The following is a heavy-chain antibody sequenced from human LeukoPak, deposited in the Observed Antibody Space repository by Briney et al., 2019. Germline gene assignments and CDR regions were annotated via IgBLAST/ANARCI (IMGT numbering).Heavy chain of an antibody. V-gene: IGHV1-2*02. J-gene: IGHJ4*02. Sequence: ASVKVSCKASGYTFTGYYMHWVRQAPGQGLEWMGWINPNSGGTNYAQKFQGRVTMTRDTSISTAYMELSRLRSDDTAVYYCARPSRRLIAAAAYFDYWGQGTLVTVSS. D-gene: IGHD6-13*01. CDR1: GYTFTGYY. CDR2: INPNSGGT. CDR3: ARPSRRLIAAAAYFDY.